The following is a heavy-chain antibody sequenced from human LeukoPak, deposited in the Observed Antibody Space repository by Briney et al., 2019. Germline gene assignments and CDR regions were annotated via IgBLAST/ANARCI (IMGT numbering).Heavy chain of an antibody. CDR1: GITLSNYG. Sequence: GGSLRLSCAVSGITLSNYGMGWVRQAPGKGLEWVAGISDSGGSTNYADSVKGRFTISRDNPKNTLYLQMNSLRAEDTAVYFCARRGVVIRVILVGFHKEAFYFDSWGQGALVTVSS. V-gene: IGHV3-23*01. CDR3: ARRGVVIRVILVGFHKEAFYFDS. D-gene: IGHD3-22*01. CDR2: ISDSGGST. J-gene: IGHJ4*02.